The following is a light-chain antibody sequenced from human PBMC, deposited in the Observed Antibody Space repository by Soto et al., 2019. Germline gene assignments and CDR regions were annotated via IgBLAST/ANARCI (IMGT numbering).Light chain of an antibody. CDR2: AES. J-gene: IGKJ4*01. V-gene: IGKV1-39*01. CDR3: QQYQSYPLT. CDR1: QSISSY. Sequence: DLEMTQSPSTLSSSVGDRVAITCRASQSISSYVNWYKQKTGKAPKILIYAESSLQSGVPSRFSGSGSGTDLTLTISRLQPDDFATYYCQQYQSYPLTFGGGTKVDIK.